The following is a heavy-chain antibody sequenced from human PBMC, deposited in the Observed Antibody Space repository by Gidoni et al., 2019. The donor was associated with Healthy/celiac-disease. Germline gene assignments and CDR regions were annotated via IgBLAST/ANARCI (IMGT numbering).Heavy chain of an antibody. CDR3: AREYSSSWYLLFDY. J-gene: IGHJ4*02. Sequence: QVQLVESGGGVVQPGRSLRLSCAASGFTFSSYGMHWVRQAPGKGLEWVAVIWYDGSNKYYADSVKGRFTISRDNSKNTLYLQMNSLRAEDTAVYYCAREYSSSWYLLFDYWGQGTLVTVSS. CDR1: GFTFSSYG. CDR2: IWYDGSNK. D-gene: IGHD6-13*01. V-gene: IGHV3-33*01.